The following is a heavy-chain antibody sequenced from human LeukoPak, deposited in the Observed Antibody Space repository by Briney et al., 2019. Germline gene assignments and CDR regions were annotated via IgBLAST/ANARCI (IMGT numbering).Heavy chain of an antibody. Sequence: SETLSLTCTVSGGSISSYYWSWVRQPAGKGLEWVGRIYTSGSTNYKPSLKSRVTMSVDTSKNQFSLKLSSVTAADTAVYYCARLTAAGPRTNWFDPWGQGTLVTVSS. D-gene: IGHD6-13*01. CDR1: GGSISSYY. CDR2: IYTSGST. V-gene: IGHV4-4*07. CDR3: ARLTAAGPRTNWFDP. J-gene: IGHJ5*02.